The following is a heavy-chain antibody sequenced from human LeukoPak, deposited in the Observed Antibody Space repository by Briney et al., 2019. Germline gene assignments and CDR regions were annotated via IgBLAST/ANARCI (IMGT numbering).Heavy chain of an antibody. CDR2: INHSGRT. CDR3: ARGLGLPVMSTVTTFDY. V-gene: IGHV4-34*01. J-gene: IGHJ4*02. CDR1: GGSFSGYY. Sequence: PSETLSLTCAVYGGSFSGYYWSWVRQPPGKGLEWIGEINHSGRTNYNPSFKSRVTISIDTSDNQLSLKLSSVTAADTAVYFCARGLGLPVMSTVTTFDYWGQGNLVTVSS. D-gene: IGHD4-11*01.